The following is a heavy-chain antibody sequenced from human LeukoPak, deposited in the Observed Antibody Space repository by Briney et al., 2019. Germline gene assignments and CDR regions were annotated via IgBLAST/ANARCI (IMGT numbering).Heavy chain of an antibody. J-gene: IGHJ6*03. CDR1: GGYISSGSYY. CDR2: IYISGSGST. CDR3: ARDKRVAVAGTYIYYYYMDV. V-gene: IGHV4-61*02. Sequence: SQTLSLTCTVSGGYISSGSYYWSWIRQPAGKGLEWIGRIYISGSGSTNYNPSLKSRVTMSVDTSKNQFSLKLSSVTAADTAVYYCARDKRVAVAGTYIYYYYMDVWGNGTTVTISS. D-gene: IGHD6-19*01.